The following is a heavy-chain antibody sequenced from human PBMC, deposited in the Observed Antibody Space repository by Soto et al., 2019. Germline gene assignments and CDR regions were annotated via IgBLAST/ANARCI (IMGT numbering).Heavy chain of an antibody. V-gene: IGHV4-34*01. CDR3: ARVRWDGDYVNYYYGMDV. Sequence: PSGTLSLTCAVYGGSFSGYYWSWIRQPPGKGLEWIGEINHSGSTNYNPSLKSRVTISVDTSKNQFSLKLSSVTAADTAVYYCARVRWDGDYVNYYYGMDVWGQGTTVTVSS. CDR1: GGSFSGYY. CDR2: INHSGST. J-gene: IGHJ6*02. D-gene: IGHD4-17*01.